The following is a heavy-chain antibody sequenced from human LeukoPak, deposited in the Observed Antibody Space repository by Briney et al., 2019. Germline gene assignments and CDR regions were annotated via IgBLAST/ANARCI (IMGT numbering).Heavy chain of an antibody. CDR2: IYYSGST. V-gene: IGHV4-59*08. J-gene: IGHJ5*02. CDR1: GDSISSWY. CDR3: ARHHPENIRPSYGDYFNWFDP. Sequence: SETLSLTCAVSGDSISSWYWSWIRQPPGKGLEWIGYIYYSGSTYYNPSLKSRVTISVDTSKNQFSLKLSSVTAADTAVYYCARHHPENIRPSYGDYFNWFDPWGQGTLVTVSS. D-gene: IGHD4-17*01.